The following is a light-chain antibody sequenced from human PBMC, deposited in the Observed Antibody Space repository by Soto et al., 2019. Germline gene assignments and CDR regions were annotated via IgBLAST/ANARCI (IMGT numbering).Light chain of an antibody. CDR2: EVS. V-gene: IGLV2-8*01. Sequence: QSSLTQPPSASGSPGQSVTISCTGTSSDVGGYNYVSWYQQHSGKAPKLMIYEVSKRPSGVPDRFSGSKSGSTASLTVSGLQAEDEADYYCSSYAGSNNPFVFGTGTKVTVL. CDR1: SSDVGGYNY. CDR3: SSYAGSNNPFV. J-gene: IGLJ1*01.